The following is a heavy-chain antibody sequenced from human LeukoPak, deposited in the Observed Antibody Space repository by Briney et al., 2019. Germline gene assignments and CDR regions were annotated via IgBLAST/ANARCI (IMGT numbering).Heavy chain of an antibody. D-gene: IGHD6-19*01. CDR2: IYSSGST. J-gene: IGHJ4*02. V-gene: IGHV3-66*02. CDR3: ASHMAVAGTGGPFDY. CDR1: GFTVSSKY. Sequence: GGSLRLSCAVSGFTVSSKYMSWVRQAPGKGLEWVSTIYSSGSTWYADSVKGRVTVSRDGAKNTLYLQMNSLRPEDTAVYYCASHMAVAGTGGPFDYWGQGTLVTVSS.